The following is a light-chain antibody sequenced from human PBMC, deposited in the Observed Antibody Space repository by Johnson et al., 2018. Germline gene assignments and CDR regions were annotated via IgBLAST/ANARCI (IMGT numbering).Light chain of an antibody. J-gene: IGLJ1*01. CDR2: ENN. CDR1: SSNIGNNY. CDR3: ATWDSSLTAGDV. Sequence: QSVLTQPPSVSAAPGQKVTISCSGSSSNIGNNYVSWYQQLPGTAPKLLIYENNKRPSGIPDRFSGSKSGTSVTLGIPGLHTGDEADYYCATWDSSLTAGDVFGTGTKVTVL. V-gene: IGLV1-51*02.